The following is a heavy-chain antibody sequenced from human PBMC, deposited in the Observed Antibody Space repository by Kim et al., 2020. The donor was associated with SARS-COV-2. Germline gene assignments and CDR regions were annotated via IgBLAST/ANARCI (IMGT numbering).Heavy chain of an antibody. CDR3: ARRVYGSGSYEPFDW. J-gene: IGHJ4*02. Sequence: SETLSLTCAVYSGSFSGYYWSWIRQPPGKGLEWIGEINHSGSTNYNPPLKSRVTISEDTSKNQFSLKLSSVTAADTAVYYCARRVYGSGSYEPFDWWGRGTLVTVSS. CDR1: SGSFSGYY. CDR2: INHSGST. D-gene: IGHD3-10*01. V-gene: IGHV4-34*01.